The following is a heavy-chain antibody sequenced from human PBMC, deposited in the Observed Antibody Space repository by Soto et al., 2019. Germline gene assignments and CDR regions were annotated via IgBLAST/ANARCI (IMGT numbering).Heavy chain of an antibody. V-gene: IGHV1-18*01. CDR3: ARGDSYYDFWSGYYGSDYYYMDV. CDR2: ISAYNGNT. D-gene: IGHD3-3*01. CDR1: GYTFTSYG. J-gene: IGHJ6*03. Sequence: GASVKVSCKASGYTFTSYGISWVRQAPGQGLEWMGWISAYNGNTNYAQKLRGRVTMTTDTSTSTAYMELRSLRSDDTAVYYCARGDSYYDFWSGYYGSDYYYMDVWGKGTTVTVSS.